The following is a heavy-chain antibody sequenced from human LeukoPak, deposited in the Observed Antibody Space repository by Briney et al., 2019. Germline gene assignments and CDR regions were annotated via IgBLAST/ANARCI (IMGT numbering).Heavy chain of an antibody. V-gene: IGHV4-59*01. D-gene: IGHD3-3*01. CDR3: ARPFWSGYYGFDY. Sequence: SETLSLTCTVSGGSISSYYWSWIRQPPGKGLEWIGYIYYSGSTNYNPSLKSRVTISVDTSKNQFSLKLSSVTAADTAVYYCARPFWSGYYGFDYWGQGTLVTVSS. CDR1: GGSISSYY. J-gene: IGHJ4*02. CDR2: IYYSGST.